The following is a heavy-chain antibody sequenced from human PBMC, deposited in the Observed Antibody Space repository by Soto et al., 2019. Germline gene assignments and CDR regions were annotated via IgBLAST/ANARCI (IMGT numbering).Heavy chain of an antibody. J-gene: IGHJ6*03. D-gene: IGHD2-15*01. CDR3: ARDLVVVVAATLPSDYYYYMDV. CDR1: GFTFSSYG. V-gene: IGHV3-33*01. CDR2: IWYDGSNK. Sequence: GGSLRLSCAASGFTFSSYGMHWVRQAPGKGLEWVAVIWYDGSNKYYADSVKGRFTISRDNSKNTLYLQMNSLRAEDTAVYYCARDLVVVVAATLPSDYYYYMDVWGKGTTVTVSS.